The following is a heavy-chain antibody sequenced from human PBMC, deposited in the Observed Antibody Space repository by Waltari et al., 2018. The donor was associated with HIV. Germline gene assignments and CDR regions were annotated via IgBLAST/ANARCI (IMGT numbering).Heavy chain of an antibody. Sequence: EVQLVESGGGLVQPGGSLRLSCAASGFTFSSYWMHWVRQAPGKGRVWVSLINSDGSSTSYADSVKGRFTISRDNAKNTLYLQMNSLRAEDTAVYYCARLDSSSWTFDYWGQGTLVTVSS. CDR1: GFTFSSYW. CDR3: ARLDSSSWTFDY. J-gene: IGHJ4*02. CDR2: INSDGSST. V-gene: IGHV3-74*01. D-gene: IGHD6-13*01.